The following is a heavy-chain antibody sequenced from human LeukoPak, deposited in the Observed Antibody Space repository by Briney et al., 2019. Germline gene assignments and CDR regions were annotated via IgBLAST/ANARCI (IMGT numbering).Heavy chain of an antibody. CDR1: GFTFSSDG. CDR2: ISYDANTK. CDR3: AKDRASSWSLDY. Sequence: GGSLRLSCAASGFTFSSDGMHWVRQAPGKGLEWLTFISYDANTKYYSDSVRGRFTVSRDNSKNTMYLQMSSLRLEDTAMYYCAKDRASSWSLDYWGQGNLVTVSS. J-gene: IGHJ4*02. V-gene: IGHV3-30*18. D-gene: IGHD6-13*01.